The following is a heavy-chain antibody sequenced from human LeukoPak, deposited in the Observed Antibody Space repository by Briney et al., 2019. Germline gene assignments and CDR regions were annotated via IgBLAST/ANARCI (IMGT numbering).Heavy chain of an antibody. D-gene: IGHD4-17*01. CDR1: GGSISSGDYY. CDR3: ARDHGDSFNFDY. CDR2: IYYSGST. V-gene: IGHV4-30-4*01. J-gene: IGHJ4*02. Sequence: PSQTLSLTCTVSGGSISSGDYYWSWIRQPPGKGLEWIGYIYYSGSTYYNPSLKSRVTISVDTSKNQFSLKLSSVTAADTAVYYCARDHGDSFNFDYWGQGTLVTVSS.